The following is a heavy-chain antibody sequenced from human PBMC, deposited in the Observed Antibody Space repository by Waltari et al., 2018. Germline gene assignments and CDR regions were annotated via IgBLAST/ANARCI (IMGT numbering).Heavy chain of an antibody. CDR3: GSGSAWYGYFDL. D-gene: IGHD6-19*01. J-gene: IGHJ2*01. CDR2: IYRGGST. V-gene: IGHV3-53*01. CDR1: GFTVSGKY. Sequence: EVQLVESGGGLIQPGGSLRLSCAASGFTVSGKYMIWVRQAPGKGLEWVSVIYRGGSTYYADSGKGRVAISRDTSTNTLYLQMNSLRAEDTAVYYCGSGSAWYGYFDLWGRGTLVTVSS.